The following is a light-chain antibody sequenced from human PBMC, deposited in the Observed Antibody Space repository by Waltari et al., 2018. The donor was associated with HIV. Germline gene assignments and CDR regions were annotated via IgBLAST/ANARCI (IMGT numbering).Light chain of an antibody. CDR3: ATWDDGLNALL. CDR2: HDD. Sequence: QSVLTQSPSVSEAPGPRVTIPCSGSSPHIGSHAVTWFRQSPGKPPKLLVYHDDLILSGVSDRLSASKSGTSASLAINDLQSEDESLYYCATWDDGLNALLFGGGTKVTVL. V-gene: IGLV1-36*01. J-gene: IGLJ2*01. CDR1: SPHIGSHA.